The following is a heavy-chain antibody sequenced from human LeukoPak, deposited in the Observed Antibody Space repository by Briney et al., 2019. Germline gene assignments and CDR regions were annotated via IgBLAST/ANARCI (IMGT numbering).Heavy chain of an antibody. J-gene: IGHJ4*02. CDR2: LGSSIRYV. D-gene: IGHD6-13*01. CDR1: GFTISIYN. Sequence: KPGGSLRLSCAASGFTISIYNMNWVRQAPGKGPEWVSFLGSSIRYVKYADSVKGRFTISRDNAKNSLYLQMNSLRVEDTAVYYCARDPRIATAGYYFDSWGQGVLVTVSS. CDR3: ARDPRIATAGYYFDS. V-gene: IGHV3-21*01.